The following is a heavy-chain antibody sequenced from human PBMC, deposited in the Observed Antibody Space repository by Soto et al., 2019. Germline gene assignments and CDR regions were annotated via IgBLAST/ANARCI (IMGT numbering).Heavy chain of an antibody. V-gene: IGHV4-34*01. CDR2: INHSGST. CDR3: ARAQQQLVYLDL. CDR1: GGSFSGYY. Sequence: QVQLQQWGAGLLKPSETLSLTCAVYGGSFSGYYWSWIRQPPGKGLEWIGEINHSGSTNYNPSLKRRVTISLDTPKNQFALKLSSVTAADTAVYYCARAQQQLVYLDLWGRGPLVTVYS. J-gene: IGHJ2*01. D-gene: IGHD6-13*01.